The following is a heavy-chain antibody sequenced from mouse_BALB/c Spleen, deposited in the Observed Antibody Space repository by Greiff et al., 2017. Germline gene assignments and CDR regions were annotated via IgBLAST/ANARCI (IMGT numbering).Heavy chain of an antibody. J-gene: IGHJ4*01. CDR1: GYSITSDYA. V-gene: IGHV3-2*02. D-gene: IGHD6-5*01. Sequence: EVKLMESGPGLVKPSQSLSLTCTVTGYSITSDYAWNWIRQFPGNKLEWMGYISYSGSTSYNPSLKSRISITRDTSKNQFFLQLNSVTTEDTATYYCARRGSLYYYAMDYWGQGTSVTVSS. CDR2: ISYSGST. CDR3: ARRGSLYYYAMDY.